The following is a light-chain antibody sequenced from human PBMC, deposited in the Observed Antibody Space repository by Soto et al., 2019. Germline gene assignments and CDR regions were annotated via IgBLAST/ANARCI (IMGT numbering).Light chain of an antibody. CDR2: GAS. CDR3: QQYNNWPPGIT. CDR1: QSVSSN. V-gene: IGKV3-15*01. J-gene: IGKJ5*01. Sequence: EIVMTQSPATLSVSPGERATLSCRASQSVSSNLAWYQQKPGQAPRLLIYGASTRATVIPARFSGSGSGTEFTLTISSLQSEDFAVYYCQQYNNWPPGITFGQGTRWRL.